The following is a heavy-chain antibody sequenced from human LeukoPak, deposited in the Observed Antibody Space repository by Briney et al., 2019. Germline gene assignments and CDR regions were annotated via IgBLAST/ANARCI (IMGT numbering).Heavy chain of an antibody. J-gene: IGHJ3*02. D-gene: IGHD2-2*01. CDR3: ARGRYDLGDAFDI. Sequence: PSETLSLTCAVYGGSLSGYYWSWIRQPPGKGLEWIGEINHSGSTNYNPSLKSRVTISVDTSKNQFSLKLSSVTAADTAVYYCARGRYDLGDAFDIWGQGTMVTVSS. CDR1: GGSLSGYY. V-gene: IGHV4-34*01. CDR2: INHSGST.